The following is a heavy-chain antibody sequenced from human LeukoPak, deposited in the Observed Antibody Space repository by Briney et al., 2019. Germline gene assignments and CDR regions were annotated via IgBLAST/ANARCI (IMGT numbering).Heavy chain of an antibody. J-gene: IGHJ1*01. CDR2: ISGDTGST. CDR3: AKRDYYDSSGFSPLFQH. V-gene: IGHV3-23*01. D-gene: IGHD3-22*01. CDR1: GFTVSSNY. Sequence: PGGSLRLSFVASGFTVSSNYMSWLRQAPGKGLEFVSAISGDTGSTFYADSVKGRFTVSRDNSQNTLYLQLNSLRAEDTAVYYCAKRDYYDSSGFSPLFQHWGQGTLVTVSS.